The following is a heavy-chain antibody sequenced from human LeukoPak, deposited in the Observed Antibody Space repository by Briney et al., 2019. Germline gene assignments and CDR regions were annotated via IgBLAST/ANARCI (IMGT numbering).Heavy chain of an antibody. V-gene: IGHV3-73*01. J-gene: IGHJ4*02. D-gene: IGHD6-6*01. CDR2: IRSKANSYAT. CDR1: GFTFSGSA. CDR3: TLAARQSHY. Sequence: GGSLRLSCAASGFTFSGSAMHWVRQASGKGLEWVGRIRSKANSYATAYAASVKGSFTISRDDSKNTAYLQMSSLKTEDTAVYYCTLAARQSHYWGQGTLVTVSS.